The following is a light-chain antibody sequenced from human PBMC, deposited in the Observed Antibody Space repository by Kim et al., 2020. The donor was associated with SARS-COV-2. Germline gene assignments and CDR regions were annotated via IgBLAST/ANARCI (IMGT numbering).Light chain of an antibody. V-gene: IGKV1-17*01. Sequence: ASEGDRVTITCRSSQDIRNDLGWYQQNPGGAPKRLIYGASSLQSGVPSRFSGSGSGTEFTLTISGLQPEDFATYFCLQHNTYPITFGQGTRLEIK. CDR2: GAS. CDR1: QDIRND. J-gene: IGKJ5*01. CDR3: LQHNTYPIT.